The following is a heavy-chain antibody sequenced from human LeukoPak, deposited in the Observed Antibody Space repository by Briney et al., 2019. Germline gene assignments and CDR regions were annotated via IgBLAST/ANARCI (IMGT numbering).Heavy chain of an antibody. CDR3: ARGRSTGYPYYFEY. CDR2: MNPNSGST. J-gene: IGHJ4*02. CDR1: GYTFTSYD. D-gene: IGHD5-12*01. V-gene: IGHV1-8*03. Sequence: ASVKVSCKASGYTFTSYDINWVRQATGQGLEWMGWMNPNSGSTGYAQTFQGRVTITRNTSISTDYMGLSGLRSEDTAVYYCARGRSTGYPYYFEYWGQGTLVTVSS.